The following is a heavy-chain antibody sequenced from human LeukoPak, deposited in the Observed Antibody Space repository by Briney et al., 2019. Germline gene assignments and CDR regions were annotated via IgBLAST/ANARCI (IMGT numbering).Heavy chain of an antibody. J-gene: IGHJ4*02. CDR3: ARTVVVTATADYFDY. CDR2: LYSSGSS. CDR1: GFTVSSNY. V-gene: IGHV3-53*01. Sequence: PGGSLRLSCAASGFTVSSNYMSWVRQAPGKGLEWVSVLYSSGSSYYADSVMGRFTISRDNSKNTLYLQMHSLRAEDTAVYYCARTVVVTATADYFDYWGQGTLVTVSS. D-gene: IGHD2-15*01.